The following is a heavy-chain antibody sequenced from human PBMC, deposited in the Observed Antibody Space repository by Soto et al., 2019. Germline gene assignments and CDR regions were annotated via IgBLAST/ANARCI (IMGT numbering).Heavy chain of an antibody. V-gene: IGHV1-18*01. J-gene: IGHJ4*02. CDR2: ISAYNGNT. D-gene: IGHD1-26*01. CDR3: AGDLRWRNLGAPFGY. CDR1: GYTFTSYG. Sequence: QVQLVQSGAEVKKPGASVKVSCKASGYTFTSYGISWVRQAPGQGLEWMGWISAYNGNTNYAQMLQGRVTMTTATTTSKAFMELRGLGSDDTAVYCWAGDLRWRNLGAPFGYWGQGTLVTVSS.